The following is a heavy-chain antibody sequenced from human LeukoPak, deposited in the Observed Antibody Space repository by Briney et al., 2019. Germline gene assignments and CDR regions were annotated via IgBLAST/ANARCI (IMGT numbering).Heavy chain of an antibody. Sequence: ASVKVSCKASGYTFTSYGISWVRQAPGQGLEWMGWISAYNGNTNYAQKLQGRVTMTTDTSTSTAYMELRSLRSEDTAVYYCARAGKGYYYDSSGFDYWGQGTLVTVSS. CDR1: GYTFTSYG. CDR3: ARAGKGYYYDSSGFDY. J-gene: IGHJ4*02. V-gene: IGHV1-18*01. CDR2: ISAYNGNT. D-gene: IGHD3-22*01.